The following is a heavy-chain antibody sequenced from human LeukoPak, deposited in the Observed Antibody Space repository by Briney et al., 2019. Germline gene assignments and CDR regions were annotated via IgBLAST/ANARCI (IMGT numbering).Heavy chain of an antibody. V-gene: IGHV6-1*01. CDR2: TYYRSKWYN. CDR1: GDRVSSNSAA. D-gene: IGHD3-10*01. J-gene: IGHJ4*02. CDR3: ARGLLWFGERTTHVDY. Sequence: SQTLSLTCAISGDRVSSNSAAWNWIRQSPSRGLEWLGRTYYRSKWYNDYAVSVKSRITINPDTSKNQFSLQLNSVTPEDTAVYYCARGLLWFGERTTHVDYWGQGTLVTVSS.